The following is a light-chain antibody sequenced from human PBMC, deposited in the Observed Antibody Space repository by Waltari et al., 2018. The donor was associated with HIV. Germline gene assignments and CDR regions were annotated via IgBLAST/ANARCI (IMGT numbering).Light chain of an antibody. J-gene: IGKJ3*01. CDR3: HQYHDFPFT. CDR2: TTS. Sequence: ALRMTQSPSSFSASVGDRVTITCRASQGITTSLAWYQQQPGGAPRRLIHTTSTLESGVPSRFSGSGSGTEFTLTISCLQSEDVATYYCHQYHDFPFTFGPGTKVDIK. CDR1: QGITTS. V-gene: IGKV1-8*01.